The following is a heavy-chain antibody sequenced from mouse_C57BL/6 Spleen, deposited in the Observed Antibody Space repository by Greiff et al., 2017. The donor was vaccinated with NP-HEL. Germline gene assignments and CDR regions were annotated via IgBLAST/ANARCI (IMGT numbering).Heavy chain of an antibody. D-gene: IGHD1-1*01. V-gene: IGHV1-69*01. J-gene: IGHJ3*01. Sequence: QVQLQQPGAELVMPGASVKLSCKASGYTFTSYWMHWVKQRPGQGLEWIGEIDPSDSYPNYNQKFKGKSTLTVDKSSSTAYMQLSSLTSEDSAVYYCARSYGTAFAYWGQGTLVTFSA. CDR1: GYTFTSYW. CDR3: ARSYGTAFAY. CDR2: IDPSDSYP.